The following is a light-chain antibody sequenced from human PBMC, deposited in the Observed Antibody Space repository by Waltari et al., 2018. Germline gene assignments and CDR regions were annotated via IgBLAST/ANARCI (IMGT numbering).Light chain of an antibody. V-gene: IGLV8-61*01. CDR2: RAN. CDR3: LLYMGSGIWV. CDR1: FGPLSSTSY. J-gene: IGLJ3*02. Sequence: QTVVTQEPSLSVSPGGTVPLTCAFSFGPLSSTSYASWYQQSPGQTPRTLVLRANIRSSGVPDRFSGSVLGNKAVLIIAGAQAEDKSTYYCLLYMGSGIWVFGGGTKLTVL.